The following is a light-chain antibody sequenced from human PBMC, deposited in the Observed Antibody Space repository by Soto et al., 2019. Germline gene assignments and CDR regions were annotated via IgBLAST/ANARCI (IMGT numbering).Light chain of an antibody. Sequence: EIVLTQSPATLSLSPGERATLSCRASQSVSSYLAWYQQKPGQAPRLLIYDASNRATGIPARFSGSGSGTEFPLPISSLEPEDFAVYYCQQRSNWPWTFGQGTKVEIK. CDR3: QQRSNWPWT. V-gene: IGKV3-11*01. J-gene: IGKJ1*01. CDR2: DAS. CDR1: QSVSSY.